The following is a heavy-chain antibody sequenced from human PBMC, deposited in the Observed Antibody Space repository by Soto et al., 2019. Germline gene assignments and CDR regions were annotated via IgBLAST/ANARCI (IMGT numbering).Heavy chain of an antibody. J-gene: IGHJ4*02. V-gene: IGHV3-53*01. CDR2: IYSGGGI. D-gene: IGHD4-17*01. CDR3: ARDKGYGDQRTLGY. CDR1: GFTVSSSY. Sequence: EVQLVESGGGLNQPGGSLRLSCAASGFTVSSSYMSWVRQAPGKGLEWLSVIYSGGGIYYADSVKGRFSTSRDSSKNTLYLQMNDLRAEDTAIYYCARDKGYGDQRTLGYWGQGTLVTVSS.